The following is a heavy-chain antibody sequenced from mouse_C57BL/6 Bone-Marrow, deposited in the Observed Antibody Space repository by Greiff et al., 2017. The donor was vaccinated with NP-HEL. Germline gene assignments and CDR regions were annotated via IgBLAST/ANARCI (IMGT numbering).Heavy chain of an antibody. CDR3: ASSPWFAY. CDR2: IRNKANGYTT. J-gene: IGHJ3*01. CDR1: GFTFTDYY. V-gene: IGHV7-3*01. Sequence: EVHLVESGGGLVQPGGSLSLSCAASGFTFTDYYMSWVRQPPGKALEWLGFIRNKANGYTTEYSASVKGRFTISSDNSHSILYLHMNALRAVDSATYYCASSPWFAYWGQGPLVTVSA.